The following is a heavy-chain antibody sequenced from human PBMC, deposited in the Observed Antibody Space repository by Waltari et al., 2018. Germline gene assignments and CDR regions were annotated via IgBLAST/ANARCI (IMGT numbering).Heavy chain of an antibody. Sequence: EVQLVESGGGFVQPGGSLRLSCAASGFTFSGHWMHWVRQAPGKGLVWVSRSNREGSSTSYADFVKGRFTISRDNAKNTLYLQMNSLRAEDTAVYYCARNSKDWRSDGGLDYWGQGTLVTVSS. J-gene: IGHJ4*02. CDR3: ARNSKDWRSDGGLDY. CDR1: GFTFSGHW. D-gene: IGHD3-16*01. CDR2: SNREGSST. V-gene: IGHV3-74*01.